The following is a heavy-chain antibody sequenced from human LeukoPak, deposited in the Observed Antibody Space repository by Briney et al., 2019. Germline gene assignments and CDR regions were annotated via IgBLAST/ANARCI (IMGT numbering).Heavy chain of an antibody. D-gene: IGHD1-1*01. Sequence: PGGSLRLSCAASGFTFDRYWMSWVRQAPGKGLEWVANIKQDESEKYYVGSVRGRFTISRDNAKNSLYLQMNSLRADDTAVYFCARGPSTGSGGDSWGQGTLVTVSS. CDR2: IKQDESEK. CDR1: GFTFDRYW. J-gene: IGHJ4*02. V-gene: IGHV3-7*04. CDR3: ARGPSTGSGGDS.